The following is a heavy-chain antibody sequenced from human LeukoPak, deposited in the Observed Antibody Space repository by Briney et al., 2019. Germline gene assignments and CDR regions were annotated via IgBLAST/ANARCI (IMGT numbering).Heavy chain of an antibody. CDR2: ISASSSYI. V-gene: IGHV3-11*03. D-gene: IGHD6-19*01. CDR1: GFNFNDYY. Sequence: GGSLRLSCAASGFNFNDYYMSWIRQAPGKGLEWLSYISASSSYINYADSVKGRFTISRDNAKNSLYLQMNSLRAEDTAVYYCAKQDIRSSAWYDWGQGTLVTVSS. J-gene: IGHJ4*02. CDR3: AKQDIRSSAWYD.